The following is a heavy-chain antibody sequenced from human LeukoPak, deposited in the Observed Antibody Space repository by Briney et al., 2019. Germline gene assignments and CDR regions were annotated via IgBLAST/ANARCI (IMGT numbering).Heavy chain of an antibody. CDR3: ARRAGGYDFHYFDY. D-gene: IGHD3-3*01. V-gene: IGHV1-3*01. J-gene: IGHJ4*02. Sequence: KFQGRVTITRDTSASTAYMELSSLRSEDTAVYYCARRAGGYDFHYFDYWGQGTLVTVSS.